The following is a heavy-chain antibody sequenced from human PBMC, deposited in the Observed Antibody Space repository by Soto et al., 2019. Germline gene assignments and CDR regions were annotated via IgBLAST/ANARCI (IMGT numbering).Heavy chain of an antibody. D-gene: IGHD5-12*01. CDR1: VYSISIDYY. Sequence: PSETLSITCAFSVYSISIDYYWGWIRQPPGKGLEWIGNTYHSGSTSHSGTTYYNASLRSRVTISVVTSKNQFSLRLTSVIAADTAIYYCARGDISLAPSNFDHWGQGALVTVSS. CDR2: TYHSGST. CDR3: ARGDISLAPSNFDH. J-gene: IGHJ4*02. V-gene: IGHV4-28*03.